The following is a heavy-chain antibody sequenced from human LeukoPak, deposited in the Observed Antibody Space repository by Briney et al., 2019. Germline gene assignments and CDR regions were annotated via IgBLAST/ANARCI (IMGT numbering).Heavy chain of an antibody. CDR3: AKDLTSYGDYYYYYMDV. CDR2: IYSGGST. J-gene: IGHJ6*03. D-gene: IGHD4-17*01. V-gene: IGHV3-53*05. Sequence: LPGGSLRLSCAASGFTVNNNYMSWVRQAPGKGLEWVSGIYSGGSTYYADSVKGRFTISRDNSKNTLYLQMNSLRAEDTAVYYCAKDLTSYGDYYYYYMDVWGKGTTVTISS. CDR1: GFTVNNNY.